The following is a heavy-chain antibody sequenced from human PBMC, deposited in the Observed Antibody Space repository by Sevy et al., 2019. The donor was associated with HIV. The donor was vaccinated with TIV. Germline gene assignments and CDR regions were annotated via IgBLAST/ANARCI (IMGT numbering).Heavy chain of an antibody. Sequence: SETLSLTCTVSGTSISGYYWSWIRQPPGKGLEWIGYIYYSGRSDYNPSLKSRVTISEDTSKNQFSLKLSSVTAADTAVYYCARAHSNYYYAMDVWGQWTTVTVSS. V-gene: IGHV4-59*01. D-gene: IGHD4-4*01. CDR1: GTSISGYY. CDR2: IYYSGRS. CDR3: ARAHSNYYYAMDV. J-gene: IGHJ6*02.